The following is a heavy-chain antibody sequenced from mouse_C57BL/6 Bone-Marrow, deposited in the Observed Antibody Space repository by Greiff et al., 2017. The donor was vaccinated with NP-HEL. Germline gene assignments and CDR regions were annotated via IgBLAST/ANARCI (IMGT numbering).Heavy chain of an antibody. CDR3: TRGVRWSFAY. J-gene: IGHJ3*01. V-gene: IGHV5S21*01. CDR2: ISSGGDYI. D-gene: IGHD1-1*02. CDR1: GFTFSSYA. Sequence: EVMLVESGEGLVKPGGSLKLSCAASGFTFSSYAMSWVRQTPEKRLEWVAYISSGGDYIYYADTVKGRFTISRDNARNTLYLQMSSLKSEDTAMYYCTRGVRWSFAYWGQGTLVTVSA.